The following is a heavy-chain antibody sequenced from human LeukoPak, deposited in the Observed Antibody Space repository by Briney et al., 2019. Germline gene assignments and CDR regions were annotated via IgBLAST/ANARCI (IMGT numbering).Heavy chain of an antibody. Sequence: SVKVSCEASGGTFSSYAISWVRQAPGQGLEWMGGIIPIFGTANYAQKFQGRVTITADESTSTAYMELSSLRSEDTAVYYCASNPLAAAGSGWGQGTLVTVSS. D-gene: IGHD6-13*01. CDR1: GGTFSSYA. CDR2: IIPIFGTA. V-gene: IGHV1-69*01. CDR3: ASNPLAAAGSG. J-gene: IGHJ4*02.